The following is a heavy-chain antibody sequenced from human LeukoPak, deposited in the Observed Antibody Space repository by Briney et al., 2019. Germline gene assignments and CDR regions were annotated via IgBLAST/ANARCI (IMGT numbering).Heavy chain of an antibody. CDR2: IYYSGST. Sequence: SETLSLTCTVSGGSVSSGSYYWSWIRQPPGKGLEWIGYIYYSGSTNYNPSLKSRVTISVDTSKNQFSLKLSSVTAADTAVYYCSSRGSAMIGAWGQGTLVTVSS. D-gene: IGHD3-22*01. J-gene: IGHJ4*02. CDR1: GGSVSSGSYY. V-gene: IGHV4-61*01. CDR3: SSRGSAMIGA.